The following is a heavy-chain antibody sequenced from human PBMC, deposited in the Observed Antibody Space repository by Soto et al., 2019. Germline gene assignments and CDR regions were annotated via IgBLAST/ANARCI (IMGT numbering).Heavy chain of an antibody. J-gene: IGHJ3*02. V-gene: IGHV3-23*01. CDR1: GFTSGKYA. CDR2: IGGGGEYT. Sequence: EVQLLESGGGLVQPGGSLTLTCIVSGFTSGKYAMSWVRQAPGKGLEWVSEIGGGGEYTNYADSVRGRFTMSRANSKTTLYLHMSSLKVEDTAVYYCAKDEVAANGRADAFDIWGQGTVVTVSS. D-gene: IGHD2-15*01. CDR3: AKDEVAANGRADAFDI.